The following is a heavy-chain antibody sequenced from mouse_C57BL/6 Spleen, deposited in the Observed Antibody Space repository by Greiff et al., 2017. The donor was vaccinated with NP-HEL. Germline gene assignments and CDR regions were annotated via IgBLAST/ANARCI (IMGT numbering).Heavy chain of an antibody. CDR3: TPKGLYDYAAWFAY. CDR1: GYTFTDYE. CDR2: IDPETGGT. J-gene: IGHJ3*01. V-gene: IGHV1-15*01. D-gene: IGHD2-4*01. Sequence: QVQLQQSGAELVRPGASVTLSCKASGYTFTDYEMHWVKQTPVHGLEWIGAIDPETGGTAYNQKFKGKAILTADKSSSTAYMELRSLTSEDSAVYYCTPKGLYDYAAWFAYWGQGTLVTVSA.